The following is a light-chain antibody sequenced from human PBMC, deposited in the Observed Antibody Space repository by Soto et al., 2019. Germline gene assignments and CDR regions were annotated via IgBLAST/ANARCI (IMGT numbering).Light chain of an antibody. J-gene: IGLJ2*01. CDR2: DVS. CDR1: SSDVGGYNY. Sequence: QSALTQPASVSGSPGQSMTISCTGTSSDVGGYNYVSWYQQHPGKAPKLMIYDVSTRPSGVSNRFSGSKSGNTASLTISGLQAEDEADYFCSSYTSSSTSVVFGGGTKLTVL. V-gene: IGLV2-14*01. CDR3: SSYTSSSTSVV.